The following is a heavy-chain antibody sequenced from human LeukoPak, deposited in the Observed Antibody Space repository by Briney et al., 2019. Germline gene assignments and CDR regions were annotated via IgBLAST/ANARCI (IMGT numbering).Heavy chain of an antibody. J-gene: IGHJ6*03. CDR3: ARAIVVVPAAIGNYYYYYMDV. V-gene: IGHV1-8*01. CDR1: GYTFTSYD. Sequence: ASVKVSCKASGYTFTSYDINWVRQATGQGLEWMGWMNPNSGNTGYAQKFQGRVTMTRNTSISTAYMELSSLRSEDTAVYYCARAIVVVPAAIGNYYYYYMDVWGKGTTVTVSS. CDR2: MNPNSGNT. D-gene: IGHD2-2*01.